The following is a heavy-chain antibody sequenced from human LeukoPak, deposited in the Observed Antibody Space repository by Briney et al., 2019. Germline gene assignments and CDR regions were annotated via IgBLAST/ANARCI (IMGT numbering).Heavy chain of an antibody. CDR2: IRQDGSER. CDR3: ARTRLSCDC. J-gene: IGHJ4*02. D-gene: IGHD2/OR15-2a*01. CDR1: GFTFSSYW. V-gene: IGHV3-7*01. Sequence: GGSLRLSCAASGFTFSSYWMTWVRQAPGKGLEWVASIRQDGSERNYVDSVKGRFTISRDNAKNSLYLQMNSLRDEDTAVYYCARTRLSCDCWGQGTLVTVSS.